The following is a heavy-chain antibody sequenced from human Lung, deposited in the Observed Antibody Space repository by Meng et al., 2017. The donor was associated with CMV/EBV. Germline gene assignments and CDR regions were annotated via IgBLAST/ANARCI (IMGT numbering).Heavy chain of an antibody. J-gene: IGHJ4*02. D-gene: IGHD4/OR15-4a*01. Sequence: GESLKISCAAPGFTFDEYGMHWVRQTPGKGLEWVAFIRHDGTNKFYGDSVKGRFTISRDNSKNTVSLQMNSLRPEETAIYYCAKDLLLFGGANAYFDSWGQGTXVTVSS. CDR2: IRHDGTNK. V-gene: IGHV3-30*02. CDR1: GFTFDEYG. CDR3: AKDLLLFGGANAYFDS.